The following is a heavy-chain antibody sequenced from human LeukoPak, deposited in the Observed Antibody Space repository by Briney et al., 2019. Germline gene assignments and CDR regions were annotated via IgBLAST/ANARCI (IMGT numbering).Heavy chain of an antibody. CDR3: ARTRTQVSYRGFDY. CDR2: IRQDGSEQ. Sequence: GGSLRLPCEASGFTFGSYYMSWVRRAPGKGLEWVANIRQDGSEQYYVDSVKGRFTISRDNAKNSLYLQMSGLRVEDTAVYYCARTRTQVSYRGFDYWGQGTPVTVSS. D-gene: IGHD1-14*01. J-gene: IGHJ4*02. V-gene: IGHV3-7*01. CDR1: GFTFGSYY.